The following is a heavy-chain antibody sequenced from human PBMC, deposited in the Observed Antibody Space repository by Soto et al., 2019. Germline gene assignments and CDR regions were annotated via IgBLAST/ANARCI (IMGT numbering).Heavy chain of an antibody. CDR1: GDSISGYY. CDR2: IYYSGGT. D-gene: IGHD4-4*01. V-gene: IGHV4-59*08. J-gene: IGHJ4*02. CDR3: ARRKEMSTVAKIFDY. Sequence: QVQLQESGPGLVKPSETLSLTCAVSGDSISGYYWSWIRQPPGKGLEWIGYIYYSGGTNYYNPSLNSRATISVDASKNQFSLKLSSVTAADTAVYYCARRKEMSTVAKIFDYWGQGALVTVSS.